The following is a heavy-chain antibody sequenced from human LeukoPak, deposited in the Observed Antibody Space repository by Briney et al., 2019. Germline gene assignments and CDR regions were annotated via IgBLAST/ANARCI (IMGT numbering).Heavy chain of an antibody. CDR2: ISRSGSTI. CDR1: GFTFSSYE. D-gene: IGHD3-9*01. CDR3: ARDRSDILGDYYYGMDV. Sequence: PGGSLRLSCAASGFTFSSYEMNWVRQAPGKGLEWVSYISRSGSTIYYADSVKGRFTISRDNAKNSLYLQMNSLRAEDTAVYYCARDRSDILGDYYYGMDVWGQGTTVTVSS. V-gene: IGHV3-48*03. J-gene: IGHJ6*02.